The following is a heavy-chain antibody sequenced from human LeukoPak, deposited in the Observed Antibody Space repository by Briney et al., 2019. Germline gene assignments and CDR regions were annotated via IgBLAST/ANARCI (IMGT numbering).Heavy chain of an antibody. V-gene: IGHV1-3*02. CDR2: TNGATGNT. D-gene: IGHD4-23*01. CDR3: ARSPGGNARTWLDY. J-gene: IGHJ4*02. Sequence: GASVKVCCKASGYTFTKYALHWVRQAPGQRLEWMGWTNGATGNTRFSQDFQGRLTITIDTSASTAYMELSSLRSEDTAVYYCARSPGGNARTWLDYWGQGTLVTVSS. CDR1: GYTFTKYA.